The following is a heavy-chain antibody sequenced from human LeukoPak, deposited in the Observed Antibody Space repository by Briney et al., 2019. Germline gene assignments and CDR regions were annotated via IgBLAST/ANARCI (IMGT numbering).Heavy chain of an antibody. V-gene: IGHV3-66*01. CDR2: LNSGGTT. J-gene: IGHJ4*01. D-gene: IGHD3-10*01. Sequence: GGSLRLSCAASGFTFSSSYMSWVRQAPGKGLEWVSLLNSGGTTSYADSVKGRFTISRDRSKKTLYLQMNSLRGEDTAVYFFSRSSPWASVDFWGQGTLVTVSS. CDR1: GFTFSSSY. CDR3: SRSSPWASVDF.